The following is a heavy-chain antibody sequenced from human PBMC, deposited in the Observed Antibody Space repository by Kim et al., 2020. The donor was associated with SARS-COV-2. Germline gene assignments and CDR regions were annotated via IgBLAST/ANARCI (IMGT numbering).Heavy chain of an antibody. V-gene: IGHV4-34*01. D-gene: IGHD2-2*01. CDR1: GGSFSGYY. Sequence: SETLSLTCAVYGGSFSGYYWSWIRQPPGKGLEWIGEINHSGSTNYNPSLKSRVTISVDTSKNQFSLKLSSVTAADTAVYYCARGPSRGRYCSSTSCQWGVAFDIWGQGTMVTVSS. CDR3: ARGPSRGRYCSSTSCQWGVAFDI. J-gene: IGHJ3*02. CDR2: INHSGST.